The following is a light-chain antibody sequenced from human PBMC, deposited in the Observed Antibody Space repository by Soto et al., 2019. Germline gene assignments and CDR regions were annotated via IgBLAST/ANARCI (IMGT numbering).Light chain of an antibody. CDR3: SSYTSSSTPV. CDR2: EVS. CDR1: SSDVGGYNY. J-gene: IGLJ3*02. Sequence: QSVLTQPASVSGSPGQSITISCTGTSSDVGGYNYVSWYQQHPGKAPKLMIYEVSNRPSGVSNRFSGSKSGNTASLTISGLHAEDEADYYCSSYTSSSTPVFGGGTKLTVL. V-gene: IGLV2-14*01.